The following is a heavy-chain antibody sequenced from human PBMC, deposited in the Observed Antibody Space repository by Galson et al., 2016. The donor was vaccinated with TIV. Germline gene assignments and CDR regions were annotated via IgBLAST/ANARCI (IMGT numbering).Heavy chain of an antibody. V-gene: IGHV3-7*01. CDR3: ARDYGGWGGWEFDP. CDR1: GFTFDSYW. Sequence: SLRLSCAASGFTFDSYWMSWVRQAPGKGLEWVANIQQYGTDKFYVNSVKGRFTISRDNAKNSLYLQMNSLRAEDTALYFCARDYGGWGGWEFDPRSPGTVVTVPS. CDR2: IQQYGTDK. D-gene: IGHD5-12*01. J-gene: IGHJ5*02.